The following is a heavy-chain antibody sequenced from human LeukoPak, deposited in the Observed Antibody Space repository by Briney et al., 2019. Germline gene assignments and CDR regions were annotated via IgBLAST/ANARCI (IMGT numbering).Heavy chain of an antibody. CDR3: ARGIVATIGCDYYYYYGMDV. CDR1: GFTFSSYS. D-gene: IGHD5-12*01. J-gene: IGHJ6*02. V-gene: IGHV3-21*01. CDR2: ISSSRSYI. Sequence: PGGSLRLSCAASGFTFSSYSMNWVRQAPGKGLEWVSSISSSRSYIYYADSVKGRFTISRDNAKNSLYLQMNSLRAEDTAVYYCARGIVATIGCDYYYYYGMDVWGQGTTVTVSS.